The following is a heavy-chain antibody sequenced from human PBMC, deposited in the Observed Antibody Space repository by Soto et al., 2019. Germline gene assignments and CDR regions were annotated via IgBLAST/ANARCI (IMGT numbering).Heavy chain of an antibody. V-gene: IGHV1-69*13. CDR2: IIPIFGTA. CDR1: GGTFSSYA. Sequence: SVKVSCKASGGTFSSYAISWVRQAPGQGLEWMGGIIPIFGTANYAQKFQGRVTITADESTSTAYMELSSLRSEDTAVYYCASQTGIAAAGPINAFDIWGQGTMVTVSS. D-gene: IGHD6-13*01. J-gene: IGHJ3*02. CDR3: ASQTGIAAAGPINAFDI.